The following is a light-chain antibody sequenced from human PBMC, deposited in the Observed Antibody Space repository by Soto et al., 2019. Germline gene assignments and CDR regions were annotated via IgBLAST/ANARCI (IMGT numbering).Light chain of an antibody. Sequence: QSALTQPASVSGSPGQSITISCTGTSSDVGGYNYVSWYQQHPGKAPKLMIYEVSNRPSGVSNRVSGSKSGNTASLTISGLQSEDEADYYCSSYTSSSTRVFVGGTKVTVL. CDR2: EVS. CDR3: SSYTSSSTRV. V-gene: IGLV2-14*01. CDR1: SSDVGGYNY. J-gene: IGLJ3*02.